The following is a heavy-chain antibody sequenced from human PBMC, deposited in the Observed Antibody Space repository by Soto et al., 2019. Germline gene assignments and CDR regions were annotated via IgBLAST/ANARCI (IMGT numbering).Heavy chain of an antibody. D-gene: IGHD3-22*01. CDR2: IFHSGIT. V-gene: IGHV4-59*01. CDR1: GGSFNNDY. Sequence: KTSETLSLTCTISGGSFNNDYWTWTRQSPGKGLEWIGYIFHSGITDYNPSVKSRVTISIDKSKNLFSLKLTSVTAADTAVYYCARDRYFYDSAGYYRTLDSWGQGILVTVSS. J-gene: IGHJ5*01. CDR3: ARDRYFYDSAGYYRTLDS.